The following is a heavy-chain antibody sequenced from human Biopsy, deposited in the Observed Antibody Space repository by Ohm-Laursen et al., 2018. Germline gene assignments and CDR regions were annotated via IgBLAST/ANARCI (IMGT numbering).Heavy chain of an antibody. CDR2: IFYRGST. J-gene: IGHJ5*02. CDR3: ARDYDTSGYYYVS. CDR1: GGSISNNNYY. D-gene: IGHD3-22*01. V-gene: IGHV4-39*01. Sequence: SDTLSLTCTVSGGSISNNNYYWGWFRQPPGKGLEWIGSIFYRGSTHYKPSLKSRVNISVDTSKNKFSLKLNSVTAADTAVYYCARDYDTSGYYYVSWGQGTLVTVSS.